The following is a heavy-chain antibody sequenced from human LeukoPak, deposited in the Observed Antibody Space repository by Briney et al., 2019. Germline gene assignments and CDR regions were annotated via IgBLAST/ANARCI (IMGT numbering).Heavy chain of an antibody. CDR3: ARVSVTTWAEYFHH. CDR2: ISAYNGNT. D-gene: IGHD4-11*01. J-gene: IGHJ1*01. V-gene: IGHV1-18*01. Sequence: ASVKVSCKASGYTFTNYGSSWVRQAPGQGLEWMGWISAYNGNTKYAQKLQGRVTMTTDTSTSTAYMELRSLRSDDTAVYYCARVSVTTWAEYFHHWGQGTLVTVSS. CDR1: GYTFTNYG.